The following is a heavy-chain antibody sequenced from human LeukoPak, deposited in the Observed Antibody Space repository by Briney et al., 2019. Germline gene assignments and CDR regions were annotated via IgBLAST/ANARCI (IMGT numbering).Heavy chain of an antibody. CDR3: AGAATAMVINY. J-gene: IGHJ4*02. Sequence: PGGSLRLSCAASGFTFSSYEMNWVRQAPGKGLEWISYISSSGGLIYYADSVKGRFTISRDNAKKSLYLQMNSLRAEDTAVYYCAGAATAMVINYWGQGTLVTVSS. CDR1: GFTFSSYE. V-gene: IGHV3-48*03. CDR2: ISSSGGLI. D-gene: IGHD5-18*01.